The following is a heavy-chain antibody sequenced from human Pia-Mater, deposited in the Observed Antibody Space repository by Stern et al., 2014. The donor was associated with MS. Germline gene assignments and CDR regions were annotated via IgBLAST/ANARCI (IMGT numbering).Heavy chain of an antibody. CDR3: ATAIYSSGWGGWFDP. CDR2: IYPDDSDT. D-gene: IGHD6-19*01. Sequence: QLVQSGAEVKKPGESLRISCKGSGYKFINYWIGWVRQMPGKGLEWMGIIYPDDSDTRYSPSFQGQVTISADQSVSTAYLQWSSLKASDTAIYYGATAIYSSGWGGWFDPWGQGTLVTVSS. CDR1: GYKFINYW. J-gene: IGHJ5*02. V-gene: IGHV5-51*01.